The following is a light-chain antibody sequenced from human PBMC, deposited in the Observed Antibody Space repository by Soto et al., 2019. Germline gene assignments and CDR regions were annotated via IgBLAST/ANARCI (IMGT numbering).Light chain of an antibody. CDR2: DVG. Sequence: QSVLTQPASVSGSPGQSITIACTGTSSDIGGYNFVSWYQQHPGKAPKLLIYDVGNRPSGVSNRFSGPKSGNTASLTISWLQAEDEAHYYCNSYRTVSTYVFGTGTKVTVL. CDR3: NSYRTVSTYV. J-gene: IGLJ1*01. CDR1: SSDIGGYNF. V-gene: IGLV2-14*01.